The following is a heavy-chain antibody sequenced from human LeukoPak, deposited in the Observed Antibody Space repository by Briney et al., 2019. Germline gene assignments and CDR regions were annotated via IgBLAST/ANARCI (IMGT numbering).Heavy chain of an antibody. CDR1: GGSFSGYY. CDR2: IHHSGST. D-gene: IGHD6-19*01. CDR3: ARPGIAVTDAFDI. Sequence: SETLSLTCAVYGGSFSGYYWSWIRQPPGKGLECIGEIHHSGSTNYNPSLKSRVTLSVDTSKNQFSLKLSSVTAADTAVYYCARPGIAVTDAFDIWGQGTMVTVSS. V-gene: IGHV4-34*01. J-gene: IGHJ3*02.